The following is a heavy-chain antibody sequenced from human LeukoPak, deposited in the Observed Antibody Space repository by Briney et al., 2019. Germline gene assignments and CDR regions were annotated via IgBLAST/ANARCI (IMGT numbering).Heavy chain of an antibody. CDR2: ISSTSGTI. CDR1: GFTFSSNS. CDR3: ARTLTSFDY. V-gene: IGHV3-48*02. D-gene: IGHD4/OR15-4a*01. J-gene: IGHJ4*02. Sequence: GGSLRLSCAASGFTFSSNSMNWVRQAPGKGLEWVSYISSTSGTIYYADSVKGRFTIPRDNAKNSLYLQMNSLRDEDTAVYYCARTLTSFDYWGQGTLVTVSS.